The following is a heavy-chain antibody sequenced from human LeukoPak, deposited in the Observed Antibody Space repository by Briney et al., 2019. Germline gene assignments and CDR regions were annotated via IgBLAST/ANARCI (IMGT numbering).Heavy chain of an antibody. J-gene: IGHJ5*02. CDR2: IIPIFGTT. V-gene: IGHV1-69*13. CDR3: ARKRDYYHGPAPFDP. Sequence: ASVKVSCKASGGTFSSYAISWVRQAPGQGLEWMGGIIPIFGTTNYAQKLQGRVTITADESTSTAYMELSSLRSEDTAVYYCARKRDYYHGPAPFDPWGQGTLVTVSS. CDR1: GGTFSSYA. D-gene: IGHD3-10*01.